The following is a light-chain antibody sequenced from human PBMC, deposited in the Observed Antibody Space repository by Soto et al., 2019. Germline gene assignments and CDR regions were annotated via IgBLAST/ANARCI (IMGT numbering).Light chain of an antibody. CDR2: LNSDGSH. CDR1: SGHSSYA. V-gene: IGLV4-69*01. CDR3: QTWGTGSKV. J-gene: IGLJ2*01. Sequence: QPVLTQSPSASASLGASVKLTCTLSSGHSSYAIAWHQQQPEKGPRYLMKLNSDGSHSKGDGIPDRFSGSRSGAERYLTIYSLQSEDEADYDCQTWGTGSKVFGGGTKLTVL.